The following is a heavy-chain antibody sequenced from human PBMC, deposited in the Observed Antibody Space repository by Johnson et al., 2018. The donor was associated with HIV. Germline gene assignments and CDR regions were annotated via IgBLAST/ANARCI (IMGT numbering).Heavy chain of an antibody. CDR1: GFTFSSYD. Sequence: VQLVESGGGLVKPGGSLRLSCAASGFTFSSYDMHWVRQAPGKGLEWVAVISYDGSNKYYADSVKGRFTISRDNSENTLYLQMNSLRAEDTAVYYCARDRNYYDSSAQGAFDIWGQGTMDTVSS. CDR3: ARDRNYYDSSAQGAFDI. V-gene: IGHV3-30-3*01. CDR2: ISYDGSNK. J-gene: IGHJ3*02. D-gene: IGHD3-22*01.